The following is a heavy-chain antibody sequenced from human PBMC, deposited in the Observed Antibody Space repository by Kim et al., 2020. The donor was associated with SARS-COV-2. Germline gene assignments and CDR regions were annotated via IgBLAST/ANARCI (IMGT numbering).Heavy chain of an antibody. Sequence: GGSLRLSCAASGFTFSDYYMSWIRQAPGKGLEWVSYISSSGSTIYYADSVKGRFTISRDNAKNSLYLQMNSLRAEDTAVYYCARENPRGGYSYYYGMDVWGQGTTVTVSS. J-gene: IGHJ6*02. V-gene: IGHV3-11*01. CDR1: GFTFSDYY. D-gene: IGHD5-18*01. CDR3: ARENPRGGYSYYYGMDV. CDR2: ISSSGSTI.